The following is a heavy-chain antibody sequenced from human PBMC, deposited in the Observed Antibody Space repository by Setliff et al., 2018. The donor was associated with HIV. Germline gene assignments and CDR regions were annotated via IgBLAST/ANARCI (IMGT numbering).Heavy chain of an antibody. J-gene: IGHJ4*02. CDR2: IYYSGST. V-gene: IGHV4-39*07. Sequence: PSETLSLTCTVSGETIRNGFYYWHWMRQPPGKGLGWIGSIYYSGSTHYKSSHKSRVTISVDTAKNQFSLRLSSVTAADTAVYYCARGGGPDTNFDSWGRGTLVTVSS. CDR1: GETIRNGFYY. CDR3: ARGGGPDTNFDS.